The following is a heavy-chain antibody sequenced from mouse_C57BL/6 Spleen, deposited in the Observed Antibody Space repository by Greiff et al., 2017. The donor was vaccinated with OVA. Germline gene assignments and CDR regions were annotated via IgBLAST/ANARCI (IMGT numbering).Heavy chain of an antibody. Sequence: EVQVEESGGGLVQPKGSLKLSCAASGFSFTTYAMNWVRQAPGKGLEWVARIRSKSNNYATYYADSVKDRFTISRDDSESMLYLQMNNLKTEDTAMDYCVSQISYAMDYWGQGTSVTVSS. V-gene: IGHV10-1*01. CDR3: VSQISYAMDY. CDR1: GFSFTTYA. CDR2: IRSKSNNYAT. J-gene: IGHJ4*01.